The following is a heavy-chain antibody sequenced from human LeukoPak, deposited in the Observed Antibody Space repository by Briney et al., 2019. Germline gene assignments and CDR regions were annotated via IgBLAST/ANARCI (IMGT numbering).Heavy chain of an antibody. CDR3: AKDIAYCGGDCHPDAFDI. Sequence: PGGSLRLSCAASGFTFSSYAMSWVRQAPGKGLEWVSGISGSGGSTYYADSVKGRFTISRDNSKNTLFLQMNSLRAEDTAVYYCAKDIAYCGGDCHPDAFDIWGQGTMVTVSS. V-gene: IGHV3-23*01. J-gene: IGHJ3*02. D-gene: IGHD2-21*02. CDR2: ISGSGGST. CDR1: GFTFSSYA.